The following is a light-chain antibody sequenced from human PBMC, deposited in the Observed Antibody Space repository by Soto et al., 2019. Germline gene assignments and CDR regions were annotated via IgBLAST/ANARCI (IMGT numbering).Light chain of an antibody. J-gene: IGLJ1*01. CDR3: GSWDSSLSAYV. V-gene: IGLV1-51*01. CDR2: DDN. CDR1: SSNIGGNS. Sequence: VLTQPTSVSAAPGQKVTISCSGSSSNIGGNSVSWYQQLPGTAPKLLIYDDNKRPSGIPDRFSGSKSGTSATLGITGFQTGDEADYYCGSWDSSLSAYVSGTGTKVTVL.